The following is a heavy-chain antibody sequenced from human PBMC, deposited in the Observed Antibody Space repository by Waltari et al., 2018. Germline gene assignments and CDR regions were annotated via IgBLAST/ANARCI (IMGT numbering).Heavy chain of an antibody. D-gene: IGHD3-3*01. CDR1: GYTLTELS. Sequence: QVQLVQSGAEVKKPGASVKVSCKVSGYTLTELSMHWVRQAPGKGLEWIGGFEPEDGETIYAQKFQCRVTMTEDTSTDTAYMELSSLRSEDTAVYYCATGLLRFLEWLPTKYWGQGTLVTVSS. CDR3: ATGLLRFLEWLPTKY. CDR2: FEPEDGET. J-gene: IGHJ4*02. V-gene: IGHV1-24*01.